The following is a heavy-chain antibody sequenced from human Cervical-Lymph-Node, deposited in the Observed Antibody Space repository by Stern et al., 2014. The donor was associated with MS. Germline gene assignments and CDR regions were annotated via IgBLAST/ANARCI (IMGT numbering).Heavy chain of an antibody. CDR2: IYWDDDK. Sequence: QVTLKESGPTLVRPTQTLTLTCAFSGFSLSTSGVGVGWIRQPPGTALEWLALIYWDDDKRYRPSLRSRLTITKDTSKNQVVLTMTNMDPVDTATYYCAHARRDGYNLAFDFWGQGTMVTVSS. J-gene: IGHJ3*01. CDR1: GFSLSTSGVG. D-gene: IGHD5-24*01. V-gene: IGHV2-5*02. CDR3: AHARRDGYNLAFDF.